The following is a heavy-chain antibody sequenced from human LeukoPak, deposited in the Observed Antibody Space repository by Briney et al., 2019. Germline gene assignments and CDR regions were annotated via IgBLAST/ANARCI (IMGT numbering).Heavy chain of an antibody. CDR2: INYSENT. CDR3: ASARGTTVTTRVVWFDP. D-gene: IGHD4-17*01. CDR1: GGSISSSSYY. V-gene: IGHV4-39*01. Sequence: PSETLSLTCIVSGGSISSSSYYWGWIRQPPGKGLEWIGSINYSENTYYNPSLKSRGTISVDTSKNQFSLKLSSVTAADTAMYYCASARGTTVTTRVVWFDPWGQGTLVAVSS. J-gene: IGHJ5*02.